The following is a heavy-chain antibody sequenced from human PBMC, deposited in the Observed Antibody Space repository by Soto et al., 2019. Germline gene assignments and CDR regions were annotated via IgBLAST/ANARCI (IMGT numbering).Heavy chain of an antibody. D-gene: IGHD7-27*01. CDR2: ISYDGSNK. J-gene: IGHJ4*02. CDR3: ARGNCQQGTDFDY. V-gene: IGHV3-30-3*01. CDR1: GFTFSSYA. Sequence: QVQLVESGGGVVQPGRSLRLSCAASGFTFSSYAMHWVRQAPGKGLEWVAVISYDGSNKYYADSVKGRFTISRDNSKNTLYLQMNSLRAEDTAVYYCARGNCQQGTDFDYWGQGTLVTVSS.